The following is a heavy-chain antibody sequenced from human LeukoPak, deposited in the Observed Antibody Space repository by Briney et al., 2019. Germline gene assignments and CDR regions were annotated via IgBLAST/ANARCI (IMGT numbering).Heavy chain of an antibody. D-gene: IGHD2-2*01. J-gene: IGHJ5*02. CDR3: ARDQPHFDP. CDR2: ISYSGST. Sequence: SETLSLTCTVSGVSIDSHYWSWIRQPPGKGLEWIGYISYSGSTNYNPSLKSRVTISLDTSKNQFSLKLRSVTAADTAVYYCARDQPHFDPWGQGTLVTVSS. CDR1: GVSIDSHY. V-gene: IGHV4-59*11.